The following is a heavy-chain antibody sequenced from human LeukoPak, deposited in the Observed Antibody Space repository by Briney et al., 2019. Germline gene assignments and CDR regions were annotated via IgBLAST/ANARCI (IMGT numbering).Heavy chain of an antibody. CDR3: ARHRTAMVYFDS. D-gene: IGHD5-18*01. J-gene: IGHJ4*02. Sequence: TSQTLSLTCAISGDSVSSNSTGWNWIRQSPSRGLEWLGRTYYRSKWYTDYAVSVKSRMTINPDTSKNQFSLQLTSVTAADTAVYYCARHRTAMVYFDSWGQGTLVTVSS. V-gene: IGHV6-1*01. CDR1: GDSVSSNSTG. CDR2: TYYRSKWYT.